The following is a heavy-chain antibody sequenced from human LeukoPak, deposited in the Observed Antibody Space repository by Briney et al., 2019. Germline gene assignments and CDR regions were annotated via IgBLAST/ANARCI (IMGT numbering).Heavy chain of an antibody. Sequence: PGGSLRLSCAASGFTFSSYAMSWVRQAPGKGLEWVSAISGSGGSTYYADSVKGRFTISRDNSKNTLYLQMDSLTAEDTAVYYCAKGLTTNCRGCYFDYWGQGTQVTVSS. CDR2: ISGSGGST. D-gene: IGHD1-1*01. V-gene: IGHV3-23*01. J-gene: IGHJ4*02. CDR1: GFTFSSYA. CDR3: AKGLTTNCRGCYFDY.